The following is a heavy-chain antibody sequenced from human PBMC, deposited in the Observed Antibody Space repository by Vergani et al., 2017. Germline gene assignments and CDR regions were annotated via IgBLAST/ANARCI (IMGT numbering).Heavy chain of an antibody. CDR1: GFTVSSNY. D-gene: IGHD3-10*01. CDR3: ARSRLAGITMVRGVIGY. CDR2: ISSSSSYI. V-gene: IGHV3-21*01. J-gene: IGHJ4*02. Sequence: EVQVVETGGGLVQPGGSLRLSCAASGFTVSSNYMSWVRQAPGKGLEWVSSISSSSSYIYYADSVKGRFTISRDNAKNSLYLQMNSLRAEDTAVYYCARSRLAGITMVRGVIGYWGQGTLVTVSS.